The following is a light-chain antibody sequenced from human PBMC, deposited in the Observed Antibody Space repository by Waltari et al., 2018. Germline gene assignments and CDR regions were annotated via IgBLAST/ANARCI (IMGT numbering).Light chain of an antibody. J-gene: IGKJ1*01. CDR2: ASS. Sequence: LLTMFPFSLSLSAAGSASLSCRASQNVGYYLAWYQQKPGQPPRLLIYASSTRAAGIPARFSGSGSETDFTLTITSLQPEDFAVYYCQHHRNLPATFGQGTRV. V-gene: IGKV3-11*01. CDR3: QHHRNLPAT. CDR1: QNVGYY.